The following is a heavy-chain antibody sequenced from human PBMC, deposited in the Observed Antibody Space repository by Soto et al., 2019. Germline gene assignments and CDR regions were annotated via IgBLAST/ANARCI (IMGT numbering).Heavy chain of an antibody. CDR2: IYYSGST. J-gene: IGHJ4*02. CDR3: ARGDGYNLLFDY. V-gene: IGHV4-59*01. Sequence: SETLSLTCTVSGGSISSYYWSWIRQPPGKGLEWIGYIYYSGSTNYNPSLKSRVTISVDTSKNQFSLKLSSVTAADTAVYYCARGDGYNLLFDYCGQRTLVTLSS. D-gene: IGHD5-12*01. CDR1: GGSISSYY.